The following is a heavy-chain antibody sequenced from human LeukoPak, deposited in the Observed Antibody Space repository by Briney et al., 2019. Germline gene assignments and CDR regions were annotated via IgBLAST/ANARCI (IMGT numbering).Heavy chain of an antibody. J-gene: IGHJ4*02. CDR3: AHLGYDILTGYYN. Sequence: PGGSLRPSCAASGFTFSSYGMHWVRQAPGKGLEWVAVISYDGSNKYYADSVKGRFTVSRDNSKNMLYLQMNSLRAEDTAVYYCAHLGYDILTGYYNWGQGTLVFVSS. D-gene: IGHD3-9*01. V-gene: IGHV3-30*03. CDR1: GFTFSSYG. CDR2: ISYDGSNK.